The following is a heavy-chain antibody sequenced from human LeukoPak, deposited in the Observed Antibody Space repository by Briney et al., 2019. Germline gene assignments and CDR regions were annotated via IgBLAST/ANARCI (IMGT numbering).Heavy chain of an antibody. CDR1: GFTFSSYG. V-gene: IGHV3-30*18. D-gene: IGHD6-13*01. J-gene: IGHJ5*02. CDR2: ISYDGSNK. CDR3: AKDIAHYP. Sequence: QPGRSLRLSCAASGFTFSSYGMHWVRQAPGKGLEWVAVISYDGSNKYYADSVKGRFTISRDNSKNTLYLQMNSLRAEDTAVYYCAKDIAHYPWGQGTLVTVSS.